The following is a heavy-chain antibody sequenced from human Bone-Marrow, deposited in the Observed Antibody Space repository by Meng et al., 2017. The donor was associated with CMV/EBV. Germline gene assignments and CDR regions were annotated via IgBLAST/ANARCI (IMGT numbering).Heavy chain of an antibody. CDR1: GFTFSRYA. J-gene: IGHJ4*02. V-gene: IGHV3-23*01. CDR2: LNGGNAEV. CDR3: AKDSTGGYPHFFEI. Sequence: GESLKISCEVSGFTFSRYAMTWVRQTPGKGLEWVSTLNGGNAEVNYADSVQGRFTISRDSSKNTLYLQMHSLRADDSAVYYCAKDSTGGYPHFFEIWGQGALVTVSS. D-gene: IGHD2-8*02.